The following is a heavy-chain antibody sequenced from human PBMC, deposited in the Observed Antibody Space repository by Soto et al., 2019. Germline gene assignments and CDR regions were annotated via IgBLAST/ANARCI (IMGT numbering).Heavy chain of an antibody. CDR3: AKDGEVLGSLYYFDY. V-gene: IGHV3-33*06. J-gene: IGHJ4*02. CDR1: GFTFRSYG. CDR2: IRYDGSNK. Sequence: QVQLVESGGGVVQPGRSLRLSCTASGFTFRSYGMHWVRQAPGKGLEWVAVIRYDGSNKYYADSVKGRFTISRDNSKNPLYLQRNSLRAEDTAMYFCAKDGEVLGSLYYFDYWGQGTLVAVSS. D-gene: IGHD3-10*01.